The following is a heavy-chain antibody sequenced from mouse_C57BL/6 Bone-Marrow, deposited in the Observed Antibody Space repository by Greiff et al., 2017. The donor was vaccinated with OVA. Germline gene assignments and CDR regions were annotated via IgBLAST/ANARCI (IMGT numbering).Heavy chain of an antibody. CDR3: AKEAYDYAWFAY. J-gene: IGHJ3*01. CDR1: GYAFTNYL. CDR2: INPGSGGT. D-gene: IGHD2-4*01. V-gene: IGHV1-54*01. Sequence: VQLQQSGAELVRPGTSVKVSCKASGYAFTNYLIEWVKQRPGQGLEWIGVINPGSGGTNYNEKFKGKATLTADKSSSTAYMQLSSLTSEDSAVYFCAKEAYDYAWFAYWGQGTLVTVSA.